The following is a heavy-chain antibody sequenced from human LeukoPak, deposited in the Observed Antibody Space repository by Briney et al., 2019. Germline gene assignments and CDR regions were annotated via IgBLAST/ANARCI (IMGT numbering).Heavy chain of an antibody. CDR1: GFTFSSYG. CDR3: ARDHYYDSSGYYPTFDY. V-gene: IGHV3-33*01. D-gene: IGHD3-22*01. Sequence: PGGSLRLSCAASGFTFSSYGMHWVRQAPGKGLEWVAVIWYDGSNKYYADSVKGRFTISRDNSKNTSYLQINSIRAEATAVYYCARDHYYDSSGYYPTFDYWGQGTLVTVSS. CDR2: IWYDGSNK. J-gene: IGHJ4*02.